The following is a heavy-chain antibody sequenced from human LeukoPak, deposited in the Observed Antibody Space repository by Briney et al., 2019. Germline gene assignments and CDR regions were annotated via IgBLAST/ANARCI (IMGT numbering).Heavy chain of an antibody. Sequence: PSETLSLTCTVSGGSISSSSYYWGWIRQPPGKGLEWIRSIYYSGSTYYNPSLKSRVTISVDTSKNQFSLKLSSVTAADTAVYYCARQNSGFIAAAGRFDYWGQGTLVTVSS. D-gene: IGHD6-13*01. J-gene: IGHJ4*02. CDR1: GGSISSSSYY. CDR2: IYYSGST. V-gene: IGHV4-39*01. CDR3: ARQNSGFIAAAGRFDY.